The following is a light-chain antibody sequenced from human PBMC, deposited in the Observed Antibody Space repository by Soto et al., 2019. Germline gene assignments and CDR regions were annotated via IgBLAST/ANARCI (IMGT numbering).Light chain of an antibody. V-gene: IGKV1-6*01. CDR2: GAS. CDR3: LQDYNSPLT. J-gene: IGKJ4*01. Sequence: IQMPQSPSSLSASVGDRVTITCRASQGIRNDLGWYQQKPGKAPKLLIYGASSLQSGVPSRFSGSGSGTDFTLTINSLQPEDFATYYCLQDYNSPLTFGGGTKVDIK. CDR1: QGIRND.